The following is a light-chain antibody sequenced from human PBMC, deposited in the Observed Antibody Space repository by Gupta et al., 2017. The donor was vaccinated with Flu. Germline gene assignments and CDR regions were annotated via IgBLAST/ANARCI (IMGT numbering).Light chain of an antibody. CDR3: QQVDRWPLT. CDR2: GAT. J-gene: IGKJ4*01. Sequence: EIVMTQYPVTLSVSPGESATLSCRASQSVSSGLAWYQQKPGQAPRLLILGATTRATGVPARFSGRGSGTDFTLTITNLQSEDFAIYHCQQVDRWPLTFGGGTMVDIK. V-gene: IGKV3-15*01. CDR1: QSVSSG.